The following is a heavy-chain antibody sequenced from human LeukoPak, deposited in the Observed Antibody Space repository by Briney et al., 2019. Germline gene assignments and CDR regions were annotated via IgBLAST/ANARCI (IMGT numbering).Heavy chain of an antibody. CDR1: GYTFTSYY. CDR3: ALVGATKAFDI. CDR2: INPSGGST. Sequence: GASVKVSCKASGYTFTSYYMHWVRQAPGQGLEWMGIINPSGGSTSYAQKFQGRVTMTRDTSTSTVYMELSSLRSEDTAVYYCALVGATKAFDIWGQGTMVTVSS. J-gene: IGHJ3*02. V-gene: IGHV1-46*01. D-gene: IGHD1-26*01.